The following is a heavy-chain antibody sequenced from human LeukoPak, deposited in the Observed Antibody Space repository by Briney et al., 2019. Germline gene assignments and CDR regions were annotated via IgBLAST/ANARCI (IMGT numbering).Heavy chain of an antibody. J-gene: IGHJ4*02. D-gene: IGHD1-14*01. CDR3: ARGEGGILATPEDY. V-gene: IGHV3-23*01. Sequence: PGGSLRLSCAASGFTFSSYAMSWVRQAPGKGLEWVSAISGSGGSTYYADSVKGRFTISRDNSRNTLYLQMNSLRAEDTAVYYCARGEGGILATPEDYWGQGTLVTVSS. CDR2: ISGSGGST. CDR1: GFTFSSYA.